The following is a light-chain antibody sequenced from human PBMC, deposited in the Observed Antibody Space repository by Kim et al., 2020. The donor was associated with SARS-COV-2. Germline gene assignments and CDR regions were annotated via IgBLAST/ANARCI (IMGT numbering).Light chain of an antibody. Sequence: AIQMTQSPSSLSASVGDRVTITCRASQGIRNNLAWYQQKPGQAPKLLIYAASTLHSDVPSRFSGSGSGTDFTLAISSLQPEDFASYYCLQDDTYPLTFGGGTKLEI. J-gene: IGKJ4*01. CDR1: QGIRNN. V-gene: IGKV1-6*01. CDR3: LQDDTYPLT. CDR2: AAS.